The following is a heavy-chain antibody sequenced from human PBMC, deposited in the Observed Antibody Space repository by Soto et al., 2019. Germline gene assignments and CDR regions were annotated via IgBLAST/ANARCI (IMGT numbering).Heavy chain of an antibody. J-gene: IGHJ5*02. Sequence: EVQLLESGGGLVQPGGSLRLSCAASGFTFSSYAMSWVRQAPGKGLEWVSAISGSGGSTYYADSVKGRFTISRDNSKNTLYLQMNSLRAEDTAVYYCAKKFPRDYDILTGHRYNWFDPWGQGTLVTVSS. D-gene: IGHD3-9*01. CDR3: AKKFPRDYDILTGHRYNWFDP. CDR1: GFTFSSYA. CDR2: ISGSGGST. V-gene: IGHV3-23*01.